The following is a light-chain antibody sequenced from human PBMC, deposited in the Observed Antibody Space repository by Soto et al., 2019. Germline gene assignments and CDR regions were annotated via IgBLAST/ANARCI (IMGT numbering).Light chain of an antibody. CDR1: SSDVGGYNY. CDR3: SSYAGSNNYV. CDR2: EVS. V-gene: IGLV2-8*01. Sequence: QTLLTKPPSSSGSPGQSVTISCTGTSSDVGGYNYVSWYQQLPGEAPKLVIYEVSRRPSGVPYRFSGSKSGNTASLTVSGLQTEDEADYYCSSYAGSNNYVFGSGTKVTVL. J-gene: IGLJ1*01.